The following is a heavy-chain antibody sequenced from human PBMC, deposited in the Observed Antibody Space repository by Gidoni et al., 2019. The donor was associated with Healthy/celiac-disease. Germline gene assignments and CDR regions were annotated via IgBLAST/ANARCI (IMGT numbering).Heavy chain of an antibody. V-gene: IGHV4-31*03. CDR2: TYYSGST. Sequence: QVQLQESGPGLVKPSQTLSLTCTVPGGSIRMGGSYWSWIRQPPGKGLEWIGYTYYSGSTYYNPSLKSRVTISVDTSKNQFSLKLSSVTAADTAVYYCARDEGAMGSSWYRYFQHWGQGTLVTVSS. D-gene: IGHD6-13*01. CDR3: ARDEGAMGSSWYRYFQH. CDR1: GGSIRMGGSY. J-gene: IGHJ1*01.